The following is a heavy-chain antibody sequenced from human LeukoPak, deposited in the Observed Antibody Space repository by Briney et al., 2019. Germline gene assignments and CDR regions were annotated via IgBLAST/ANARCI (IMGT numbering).Heavy chain of an antibody. CDR3: ARRGYGGNPASYYYYYYMDV. CDR2: ISAYNGNT. V-gene: IGHV1-18*01. D-gene: IGHD4-23*01. Sequence: ASVKVSCKASGYTFTSYGISWVRQAPGQGLEWMGWISAYNGNTNYAQKLQGRVTMTTDTSTSTAYMELRSLRSDDTAVYYCARRGYGGNPASYYYYYYMDVWGKGTTVTVPS. J-gene: IGHJ6*03. CDR1: GYTFTSYG.